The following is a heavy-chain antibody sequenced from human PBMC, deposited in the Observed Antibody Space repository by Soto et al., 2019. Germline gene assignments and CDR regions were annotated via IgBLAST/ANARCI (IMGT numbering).Heavy chain of an antibody. Sequence: PGGSLRLSCAASGFTLSSYSMNWVRQAPGKGLEWVSSISSSSSYIYYADSVKGRFTISRDNAKNSLYLQMNSLRAEDTAVYYCASALFGEGAKPIDYWGQGTLVTVSS. D-gene: IGHD3-16*01. V-gene: IGHV3-21*01. CDR2: ISSSSSYI. CDR1: GFTLSSYS. J-gene: IGHJ4*02. CDR3: ASALFGEGAKPIDY.